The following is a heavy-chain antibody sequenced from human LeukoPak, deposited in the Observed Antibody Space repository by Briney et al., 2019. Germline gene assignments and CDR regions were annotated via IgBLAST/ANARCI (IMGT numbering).Heavy chain of an antibody. CDR3: AKALEYASSSGGDY. D-gene: IGHD6-6*01. CDR2: IRFDGSNK. CDR1: GFTFSGYG. J-gene: IGHJ4*02. Sequence: GGSLRLSCAVSGFTFSGYGMHWVRQAPGKGLEWVAFIRFDGSNKYYADSVKGRFTISRDNSKNTLYLQMNSLRTEDTAVYYCAKALEYASSSGGDYWGQGTLVTVSS. V-gene: IGHV3-30*02.